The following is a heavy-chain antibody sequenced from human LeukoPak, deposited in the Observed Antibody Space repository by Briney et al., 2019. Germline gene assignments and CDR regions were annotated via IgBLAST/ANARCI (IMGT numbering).Heavy chain of an antibody. J-gene: IGHJ4*02. CDR1: GFTFSSYA. D-gene: IGHD3-3*01. V-gene: IGHV3-23*01. Sequence: PGGSLRLSCAASGFTFSSYAMSWVRQAPGKGLEWVSAISGSGGSTYYADSVKGRFTISRDNSKNTLYLQMNSLRAEDTAVYYCASNHYDFWSGYTHWGQGTLVTVSS. CDR3: ASNHYDFWSGYTH. CDR2: ISGSGGST.